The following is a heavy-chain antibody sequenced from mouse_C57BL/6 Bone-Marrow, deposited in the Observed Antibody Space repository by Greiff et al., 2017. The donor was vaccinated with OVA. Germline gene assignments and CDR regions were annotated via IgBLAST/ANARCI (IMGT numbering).Heavy chain of an antibody. CDR3: ARGLLRFAY. CDR1: GYTFTSYW. Sequence: QVQLQQPGAELVRPGSSVKLSCKASGYTFTSYWMHWVKQRPIQGLEWIGNIDPSDSVTHYNQKFKDKATLTVDKSSSTAYMQLSSLTSEDSAVYYCARGLLRFAYWGQGTLVTVSA. J-gene: IGHJ3*01. CDR2: IDPSDSVT. V-gene: IGHV1-52*01. D-gene: IGHD2-3*01.